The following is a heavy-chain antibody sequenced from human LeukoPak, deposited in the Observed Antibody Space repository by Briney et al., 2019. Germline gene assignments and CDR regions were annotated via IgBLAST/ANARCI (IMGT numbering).Heavy chain of an antibody. CDR3: ARATGTSSGYSDY. D-gene: IGHD3-22*01. V-gene: IGHV3-53*04. CDR2: IYSGGST. J-gene: IGHJ4*02. CDR1: GFTVSSNY. Sequence: GGSLRLSCAASGFTVSSNYMSWVRQAPGKGLEWVSVIYSGGSTYYADSVKGRFTISRHNSKNTLYLQMNSLRAEDTAVCYCARATGTSSGYSDYWGQGALVTVSS.